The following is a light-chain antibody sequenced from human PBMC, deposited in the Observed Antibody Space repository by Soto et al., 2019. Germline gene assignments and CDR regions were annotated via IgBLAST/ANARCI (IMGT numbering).Light chain of an antibody. Sequence: DGVMSQSRVALPVTLGQPASISCRSNQSLVHSDGIAYFSWFQQRPGRSPRRLIYKVSNRDSGVPARFSGSGSGTDFALKISRVEAQDVGVYYCMQGTHWPITFGQGTRLEI. CDR3: MQGTHWPIT. V-gene: IGKV2-30*02. J-gene: IGKJ5*01. CDR2: KVS. CDR1: QSLVHSDGIAY.